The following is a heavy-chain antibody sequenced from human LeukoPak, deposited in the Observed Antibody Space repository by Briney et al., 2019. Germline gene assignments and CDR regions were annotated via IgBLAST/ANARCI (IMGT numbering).Heavy chain of an antibody. V-gene: IGHV3-15*01. J-gene: IGHJ4*02. Sequence: GGSLRLSCAASGFTFSDAWMSSVRQAPGMGLEWVGRIKTKADGATTDYAAPVKGRFTISRDDSKTTLYLQINSLKTEDTAVYYCTADMPASSRAADYWGQGTLVTVSS. D-gene: IGHD2-15*01. CDR1: GFTFSDAW. CDR3: TADMPASSRAADY. CDR2: IKTKADGATT.